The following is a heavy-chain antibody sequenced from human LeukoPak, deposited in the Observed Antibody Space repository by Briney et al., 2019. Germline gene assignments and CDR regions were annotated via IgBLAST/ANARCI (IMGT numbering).Heavy chain of an antibody. V-gene: IGHV3-23*01. Sequence: GGSLRLSCAASGFTFSSYAMSWVRQAPGKGLEWVSATSGSGGSTYYADSVKGRFTISRDNSKNTLYLQMNGLRAEDTAVYYCARQHTNWNLGYYFDYWGQGTLVTVSS. D-gene: IGHD1-7*01. CDR2: TSGSGGST. CDR1: GFTFSSYA. J-gene: IGHJ4*02. CDR3: ARQHTNWNLGYYFDY.